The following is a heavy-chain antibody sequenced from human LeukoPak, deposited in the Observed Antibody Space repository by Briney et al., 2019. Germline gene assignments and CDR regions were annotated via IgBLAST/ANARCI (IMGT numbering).Heavy chain of an antibody. Sequence: GGSLRLSCAASGFTFSSYGMHWVRQAPGKGLEWVAFIRYDGSNKYYADSVKGRFTISRDNSKNTLYLQMNSLRAEDTAVYYCAKVDVVVPAAMFDYRGQGTLVTVSS. CDR1: GFTFSSYG. V-gene: IGHV3-30*02. CDR3: AKVDVVVPAAMFDY. CDR2: IRYDGSNK. J-gene: IGHJ4*02. D-gene: IGHD2-2*01.